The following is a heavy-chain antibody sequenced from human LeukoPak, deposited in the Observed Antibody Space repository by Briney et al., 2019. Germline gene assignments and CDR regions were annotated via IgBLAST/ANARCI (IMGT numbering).Heavy chain of an antibody. CDR2: INTNGDDT. V-gene: IGHV3-64D*09. J-gene: IGHJ4*02. D-gene: IGHD4-17*01. CDR3: VKRGRQGDYAYDY. CDR1: GFTFSTYA. Sequence: GGSLRLSCSASGFTFSTYAMHWVRQAPGKGLEHVSTINTNGDDTYYADSVKGRFTISRDNSKRTLYLQMSSLRAEDTAVYYCVKRGRQGDYAYDYWGQGTLVTVSS.